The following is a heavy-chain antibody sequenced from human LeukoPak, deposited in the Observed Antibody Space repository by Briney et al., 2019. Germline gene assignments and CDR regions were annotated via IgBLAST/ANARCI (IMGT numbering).Heavy chain of an antibody. CDR1: GDSISTNY. CDR2: VHHTGSA. V-gene: IGHV4-59*01. CDR3: ARLARLGGTYHPDF. J-gene: IGHJ4*02. Sequence: SETLSLTCIVSGDSISTNYWSWIRQAPGKGLEYIGHVHHTGSAYYSPSLKSRVSMSANASKNQFSLKLTSVTAADTAVYYCARLARLGGTYHPDFWGQGTLVTVSS. D-gene: IGHD1-26*01.